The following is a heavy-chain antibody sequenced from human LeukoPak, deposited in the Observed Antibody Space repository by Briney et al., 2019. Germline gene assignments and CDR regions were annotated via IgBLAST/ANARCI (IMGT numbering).Heavy chain of an antibody. CDR2: IYTSGST. CDR3: ARDDSSGYYPDAFDI. J-gene: IGHJ3*02. Sequence: SQTLSLTCTVSGSSISSGSYYWSWIRQPAGKGLEWIGRIYTSGSTNYNPSLKSRVTISVDTSKNQFSLKLSSVTAADTAVYYCARDDSSGYYPDAFDIWGQGTMVTVSS. CDR1: GSSISSGSYY. V-gene: IGHV4-61*02. D-gene: IGHD3-22*01.